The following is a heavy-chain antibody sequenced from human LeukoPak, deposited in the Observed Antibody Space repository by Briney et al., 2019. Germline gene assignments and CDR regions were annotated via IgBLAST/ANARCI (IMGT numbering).Heavy chain of an antibody. Sequence: PSETLSLTCTVSGGSISSYYWTWIRQPAGKGLEWIGRIDSSGSTNYNPSLKSRLTMSIDTSKNQFSLKLSSVTAADTAVYYCARGAGAGYNLQPFDYWGQGTLVTVSS. J-gene: IGHJ4*02. CDR3: ARGAGAGYNLQPFDY. CDR2: IDSSGST. V-gene: IGHV4-4*07. CDR1: GGSISSYY. D-gene: IGHD5-24*01.